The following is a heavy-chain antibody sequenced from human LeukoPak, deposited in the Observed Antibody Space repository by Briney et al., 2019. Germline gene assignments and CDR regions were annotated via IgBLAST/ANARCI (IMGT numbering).Heavy chain of an antibody. CDR3: AKGFTTIAAAGTNWFDP. D-gene: IGHD6-13*01. CDR1: GSTFSSYA. J-gene: IGHJ5*02. Sequence: GGSLRLSCAASGSTFSSYAMSWVRQAPGKGLEWVSAISGSGGSTYYADSVKGRFTISRDNSKNTLYLQMNSLRAEDTAVYYCAKGFTTIAAAGTNWFDPWGQGTLVTVSS. V-gene: IGHV3-23*01. CDR2: ISGSGGST.